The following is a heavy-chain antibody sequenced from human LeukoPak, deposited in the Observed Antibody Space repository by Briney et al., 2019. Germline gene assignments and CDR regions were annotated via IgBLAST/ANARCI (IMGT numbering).Heavy chain of an antibody. CDR2: IYSSGTT. CDR3: ARDTTAAV. Sequence: SETLSLTCTVSGGSISSSSYYWGWIRQPPGKGLEWIGNIYSSGTTNYNPSLKSRVTISVDTSKNQFSLKVTSVTAADTAVYYCARDTTAAVWGQGTLVTVSS. J-gene: IGHJ4*02. CDR1: GGSISSSSYY. D-gene: IGHD4-17*01. V-gene: IGHV4-61*01.